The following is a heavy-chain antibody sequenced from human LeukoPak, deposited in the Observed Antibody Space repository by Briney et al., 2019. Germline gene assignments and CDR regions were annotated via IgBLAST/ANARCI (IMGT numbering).Heavy chain of an antibody. CDR1: GYTFTGYY. V-gene: IGHV1-2*06. CDR2: INPNSGGT. CDR3: ARGGEYYDSSGYPH. Sequence: ASVKVSCKASGYTFTGYYMHWVRQAPGQGLEWMGRINPNSGGTNYAQKFQGRVTMTRDTSISTAYMELSRLRSGDTAVYYCARGGEYYDSSGYPHWGQGTLVTVSS. J-gene: IGHJ4*02. D-gene: IGHD3-22*01.